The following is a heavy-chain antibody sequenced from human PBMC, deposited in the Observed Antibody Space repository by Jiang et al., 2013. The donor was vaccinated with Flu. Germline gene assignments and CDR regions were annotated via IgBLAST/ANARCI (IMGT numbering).Heavy chain of an antibody. CDR3: ARESESYFFDY. CDR1: GFTFSSYG. Sequence: QLLESGGGVVQPGRSLRLSCAASGFTFSSYGIHWVRQAPGKGLEWVALISYDGSEKSFADSVKGRFTISRDKSKMTVYLQMNSLRAEDTGVYYCARESESYFFDYWGQGTLVTVSS. CDR2: ISYDGSEK. J-gene: IGHJ4*02. V-gene: IGHV3-33*05. D-gene: IGHD3-16*02.